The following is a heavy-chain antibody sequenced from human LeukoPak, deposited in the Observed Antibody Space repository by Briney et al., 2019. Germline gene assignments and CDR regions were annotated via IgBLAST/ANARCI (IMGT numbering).Heavy chain of an antibody. CDR1: LLIHLSYA. Sequence: GGSLRESLAASLLIHLSYAMNGVGRAGGKGVAWVGGISGSGGRTYYADSVKGRFTISRDNSKNTLYLQMNSLKAEDTAVYYCAKAHRWYDSSGYYLYWGQGTLVTVSS. CDR3: AKAHRWYDSSGYYLY. D-gene: IGHD3-22*01. V-gene: IGHV3-23*01. J-gene: IGHJ4*02. CDR2: ISGSGGRT.